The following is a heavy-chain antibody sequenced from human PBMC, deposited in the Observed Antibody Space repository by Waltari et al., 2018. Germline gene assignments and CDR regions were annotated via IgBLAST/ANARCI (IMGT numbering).Heavy chain of an antibody. Sequence: QVQLQQWGAGLLKPSATLSLTCAVYGGSFSGYYWSWIRQPPGKGLEWIGEINHSGSTNYNPSLKSRVTISVDTSKNQFSLKLSSVTAADTAVYYCARGWPSSGRKIWYFDLWGRGTLVTVFS. CDR3: ARGWPSSGRKIWYFDL. V-gene: IGHV4-34*01. CDR2: INHSGST. J-gene: IGHJ2*01. CDR1: GGSFSGYY. D-gene: IGHD6-19*01.